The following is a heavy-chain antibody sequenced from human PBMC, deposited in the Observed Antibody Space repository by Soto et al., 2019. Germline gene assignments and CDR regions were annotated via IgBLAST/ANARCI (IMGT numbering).Heavy chain of an antibody. D-gene: IGHD5-12*01. V-gene: IGHV1-69*01. Sequence: QVQLVQSGAEVKKPGSSVKLSCKASGGSFSRYAVSWVRQAPGQGLELMGGIIPMFGAPNYAQKFQGRVTITADESTRTVYMKLSSLRSEDTAVYYCARRDGYNSDHYDGMEVWGQGTTVTVSS. CDR2: IIPMFGAP. CDR3: ARRDGYNSDHYDGMEV. CDR1: GGSFSRYA. J-gene: IGHJ6*02.